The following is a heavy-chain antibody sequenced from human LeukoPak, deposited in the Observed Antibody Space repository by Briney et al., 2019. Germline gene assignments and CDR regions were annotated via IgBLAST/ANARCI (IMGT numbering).Heavy chain of an antibody. CDR2: INPSGGST. Sequence: GASVKVSCKASGYTFTSYFMHWVRQAPGQGLEWMGIINPSGGSTSYAQKFEGRVTMTRDTSTSTVYVELSSLRSEDTAVYYCARTAGRTFDYWGQGTLVTVST. J-gene: IGHJ4*02. CDR3: ARTAGRTFDY. CDR1: GYTFTSYF. V-gene: IGHV1-46*01. D-gene: IGHD6-6*01.